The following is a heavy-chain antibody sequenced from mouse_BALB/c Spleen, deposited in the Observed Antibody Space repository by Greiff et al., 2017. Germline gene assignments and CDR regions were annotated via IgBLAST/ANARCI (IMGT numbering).Heavy chain of an antibody. D-gene: IGHD2-10*02. CDR2: ISSGGSYT. Sequence: EVNLVESGGGLVKPGGSLKLSCAASGFTFSSYTMSWVRQTPEKRLEWVATISSGGSYTYYPDSVKGRFTISRDNAKNTLYLQMSSLKSEDTAMYYCTRDREGYGNYDYWGQGTTLTVSS. CDR3: TRDREGYGNYDY. CDR1: GFTFSSYT. V-gene: IGHV5-6-4*01. J-gene: IGHJ2*01.